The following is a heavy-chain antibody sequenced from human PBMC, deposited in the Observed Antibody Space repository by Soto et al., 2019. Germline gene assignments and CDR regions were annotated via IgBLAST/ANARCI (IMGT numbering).Heavy chain of an antibody. CDR1: GGSISSGGYY. CDR2: IYYSGST. J-gene: IGHJ6*02. V-gene: IGHV4-31*03. CDR3: ARAERPADYYYGSGSNFSPDFHYGMDV. Sequence: SETLSLTCTVSGGSISSGGYYWSCIRQHPGKGLEWIGYIYYSGSTYYNPSLKSRVTISVDTSKNQFSLKLSSVTAADTAVYYCARAERPADYYYGSGSNFSPDFHYGMDVWGQGTTVTVSS. D-gene: IGHD3-10*01.